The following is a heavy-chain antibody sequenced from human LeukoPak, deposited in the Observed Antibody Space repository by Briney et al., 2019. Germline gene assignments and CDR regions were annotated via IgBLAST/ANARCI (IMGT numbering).Heavy chain of an antibody. D-gene: IGHD4-23*01. J-gene: IGHJ6*03. CDR3: ARDVVRGQYYYYYYMDV. Sequence: GGSLRLSCAASGFTFDDYAMHWVRQAPGKGLEYVSAISSNGGSTYYANSVKGRFTISRDNSKNTLYLQMGSLRAEDMAVYYCARDVVRGQYYYYYYMDVWGKGTTVTVSS. CDR2: ISSNGGST. V-gene: IGHV3-64*01. CDR1: GFTFDDYA.